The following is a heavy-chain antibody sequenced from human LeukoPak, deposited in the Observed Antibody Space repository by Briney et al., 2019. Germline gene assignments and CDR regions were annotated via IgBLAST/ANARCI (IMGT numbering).Heavy chain of an antibody. CDR3: AREGQLVLDY. CDR1: RYTFNDYY. Sequence: ASVKVSCKASRYTFNDYYIHWVRQAPGQGLEWMGWNNPNSGGTNYAQKFQGRVTMTRDTSISTAYMELSRLRSDDTAIYYCAREGQLVLDYWGQGTLVTVSS. D-gene: IGHD6-13*01. J-gene: IGHJ4*02. V-gene: IGHV1-2*02. CDR2: NNPNSGGT.